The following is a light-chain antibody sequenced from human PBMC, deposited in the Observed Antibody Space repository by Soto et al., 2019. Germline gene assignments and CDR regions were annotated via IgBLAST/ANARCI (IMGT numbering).Light chain of an antibody. CDR2: DAS. J-gene: IGKJ1*01. CDR3: QQYNSYPWT. V-gene: IGKV1-5*01. Sequence: DIQMTQSPSTLSASVGDRVTITCRASQSLSSWLAWYQQKPGKAPKLLIYDASSLESGAPSRFSGSGSGTEFTLTISSLQPDDFATYYCQQYNSYPWTFGQGTKVEIK. CDR1: QSLSSW.